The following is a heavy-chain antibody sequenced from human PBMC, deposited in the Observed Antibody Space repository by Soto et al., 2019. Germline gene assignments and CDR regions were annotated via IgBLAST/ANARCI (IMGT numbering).Heavy chain of an antibody. D-gene: IGHD3-16*01. V-gene: IGHV3-30*18. Sequence: QVQLVESGGGVVQPGRSLRLSCAASGFTFSSYGMHWVRQAPGKGLEWVAVISYDGSNKYYADSVKGRFTISRDNSKNTLYLQMNSLRAEDTAVYYCAKNGGITGLLGRFDPWGQGTLVTVSS. CDR3: AKNGGITGLLGRFDP. CDR1: GFTFSSYG. J-gene: IGHJ5*02. CDR2: ISYDGSNK.